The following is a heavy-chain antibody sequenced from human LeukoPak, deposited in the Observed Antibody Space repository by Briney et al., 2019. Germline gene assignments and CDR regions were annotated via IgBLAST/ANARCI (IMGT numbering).Heavy chain of an antibody. J-gene: IGHJ5*02. Sequence: ASVKVSCKASGYTFTGYYMHWVRQAPGQGLEWMGRMNPNSGGTNYAQKFQGRVTMTRDTSISTAYMELSRLRSDDTAVYYCARDLYYDSSGNNSFDPWGQGTLVTVSS. CDR3: ARDLYYDSSGNNSFDP. D-gene: IGHD3-22*01. CDR2: MNPNSGGT. V-gene: IGHV1-2*06. CDR1: GYTFTGYY.